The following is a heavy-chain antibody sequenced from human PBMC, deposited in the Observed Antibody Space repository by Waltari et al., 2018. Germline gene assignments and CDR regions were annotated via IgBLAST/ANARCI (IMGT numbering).Heavy chain of an antibody. CDR1: GGSFSVYY. D-gene: IGHD2-2*01. V-gene: IGHV4-34*01. CDR3: ARGACSDTSCYANYYYMDV. Sequence: QVQLQQWGAGLLKPSETLSLTFAVYGGSFSVYYWTWIRQPPGEGLEWIGEINRGGSTNYNASLKGRVTVSVDSSKTQFSLRLTSVAAADTAVYYCARGACSDTSCYANYYYMDVWGKGTAVTVSS. J-gene: IGHJ6*03. CDR2: INRGGST.